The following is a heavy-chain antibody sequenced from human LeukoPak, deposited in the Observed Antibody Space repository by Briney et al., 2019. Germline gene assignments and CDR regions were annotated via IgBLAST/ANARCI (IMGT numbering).Heavy chain of an antibody. Sequence: SQTLSLTCTVSGGSVSSGAYYWSWIRQLPGKGLEWIGYIYYSGSTYYNPSLKSRVTISVDTSKNQFSLILSSVTAADTAVYYCAREPNYYDSSGYYQNWFDPWGQGTLVTVSS. CDR3: AREPNYYDSSGYYQNWFDP. CDR2: IYYSGST. V-gene: IGHV4-31*03. J-gene: IGHJ5*02. D-gene: IGHD3-22*01. CDR1: GGSVSSGAYY.